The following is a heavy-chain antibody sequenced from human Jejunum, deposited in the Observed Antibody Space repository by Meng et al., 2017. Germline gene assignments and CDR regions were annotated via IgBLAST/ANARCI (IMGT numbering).Heavy chain of an antibody. CDR3: ARDCRTSVAMIRGVHQFEY. CDR2: LDYSGNT. CDR1: GGSISSTTYY. Sequence: GSLRLSCTVSGGSISSTTYYWGWIRQPPGKGLEWIGSLDYSGNTNYNPSLKSRVTISVDTSSQQFSLNLRSVTAADTAMYYCARDCRTSVAMIRGVHQFEYWGQGKLVTVSS. J-gene: IGHJ4*02. D-gene: IGHD3-10*01. V-gene: IGHV4-39*07.